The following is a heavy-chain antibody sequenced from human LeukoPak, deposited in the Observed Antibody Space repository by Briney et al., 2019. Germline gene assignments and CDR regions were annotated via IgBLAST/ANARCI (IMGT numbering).Heavy chain of an antibody. Sequence: GGSLRLSCAASGFTFSIYGMHWVRQAPGKGLEWVAFIWYDGSNKYYGDSVKGRFTISRDNSKNTVYLQMNSLRAEDTAVYYCARGSSGSASCLDYGGQGALVTVSS. CDR3: ARGSSGSASCLDY. J-gene: IGHJ4*02. CDR2: IWYDGSNK. V-gene: IGHV3-33*01. D-gene: IGHD2-2*01. CDR1: GFTFSIYG.